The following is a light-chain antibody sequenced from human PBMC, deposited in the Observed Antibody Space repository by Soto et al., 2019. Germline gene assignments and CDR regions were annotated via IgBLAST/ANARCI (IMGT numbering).Light chain of an antibody. J-gene: IGLJ3*02. Sequence: QSALTQPRSVSGSPGQSVTISCTGTSSDLGDYNYVSWYQQHPGKAPKLMIYDVSKRPSGVPDRFSGSKSGNTASLTISELQAEDESDYYCCSYAGTYTFGVFGGGTKVTVL. CDR2: DVS. CDR1: SSDLGDYNY. CDR3: CSYAGTYTFGV. V-gene: IGLV2-11*01.